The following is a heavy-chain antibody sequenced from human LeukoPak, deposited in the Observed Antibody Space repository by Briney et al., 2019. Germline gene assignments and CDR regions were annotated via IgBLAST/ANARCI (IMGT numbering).Heavy chain of an antibody. CDR3: ARSRMIYDVDYYYYLDV. Sequence: GASVKVSCKASGGTFSSYAISWVRQAPGQGLEWMGGIIPIFGTANYAQKFQGRVTITTDESTSTAYMELSSLRSEDTAVYYCARSRMIYDVDYYYYLDVWGKGTTVVVSS. CDR2: IIPIFGTA. CDR1: GGTFSSYA. D-gene: IGHD3-3*01. J-gene: IGHJ6*03. V-gene: IGHV1-69*05.